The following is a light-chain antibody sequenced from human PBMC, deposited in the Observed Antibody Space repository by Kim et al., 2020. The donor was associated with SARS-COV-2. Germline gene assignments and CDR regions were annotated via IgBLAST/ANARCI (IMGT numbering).Light chain of an antibody. V-gene: IGKV3-11*01. CDR2: DAS. Sequence: EIVLTQSPATLSLSPGERATLSCRASQSVSSYLAWYQQKPGQAPRLLIYDASNRATGIPARFSGSGSGTDFTLTISSLEPEDFAVYYCQQRSNWPPITFGQGRRLGIK. CDR3: QQRSNWPPIT. CDR1: QSVSSY. J-gene: IGKJ5*01.